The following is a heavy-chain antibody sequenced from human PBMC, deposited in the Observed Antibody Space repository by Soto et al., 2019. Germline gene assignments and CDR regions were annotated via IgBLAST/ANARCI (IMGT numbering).Heavy chain of an antibody. Sequence: GASVKVSCKASGYTFTGYHIHWVRQAPGQGLEWMGWINTNSGDTNYAQKFRGWVTMTRDTSINTAYVELGRLTSDDTAVYYCARWVGTSYWFEPWGQGTLVTVSS. CDR1: GYTFTGYH. CDR2: INTNSGDT. J-gene: IGHJ5*02. V-gene: IGHV1-2*04. CDR3: ARWVGTSYWFEP. D-gene: IGHD1-26*01.